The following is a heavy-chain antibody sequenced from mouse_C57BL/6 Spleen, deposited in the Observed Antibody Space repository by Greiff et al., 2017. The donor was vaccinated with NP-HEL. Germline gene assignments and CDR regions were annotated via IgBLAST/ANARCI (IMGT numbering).Heavy chain of an antibody. Sequence: VKLMESDAELVKPGASVKISCKVSGYTFTDHTIHWMKQRPEQGLEWIGYIYPRDGSTKYNEKFKGKATLTADKSSSTAYMQLNRLTSEDSAVYCCAIGGLNDDYFYCFDYWGQGTTLTVSS. CDR3: AIGGLNDDYFYCFDY. D-gene: IGHD2-3*01. CDR2: IYPRDGST. CDR1: GYTFTDHT. J-gene: IGHJ2*01. V-gene: IGHV1-78*01.